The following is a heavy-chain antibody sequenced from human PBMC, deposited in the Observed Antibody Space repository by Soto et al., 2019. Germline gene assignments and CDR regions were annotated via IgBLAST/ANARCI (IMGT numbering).Heavy chain of an antibody. V-gene: IGHV3-23*01. CDR3: AKAGYCSSATCATRYYYMDV. CDR2: ISGSGGST. D-gene: IGHD2-2*01. CDR1: GFTFSSYA. Sequence: PGGSLRLSCAASGFTFSSYAMGWVRQAPGKGLKWVSAISGSGGSTYYADSVKGRFTISRDNSKNTLYLQMNSLRAEDTAVYYCAKAGYCSSATCATRYYYMDVWGKGTTVTVSS. J-gene: IGHJ6*03.